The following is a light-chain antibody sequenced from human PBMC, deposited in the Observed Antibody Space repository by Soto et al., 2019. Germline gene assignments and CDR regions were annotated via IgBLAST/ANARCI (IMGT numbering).Light chain of an antibody. CDR2: GAS. J-gene: IGKJ1*01. Sequence: EILLAQSPGTMSLSPGERATLSCRASQSVASNYLAWYQQKPGQAPRLLIYGASSRATGIPDRFSGSGSGTDFTLTISRLEPEDFAVYNCQQYSRSPWTFGQGTKVEIK. CDR1: QSVASNY. CDR3: QQYSRSPWT. V-gene: IGKV3-20*01.